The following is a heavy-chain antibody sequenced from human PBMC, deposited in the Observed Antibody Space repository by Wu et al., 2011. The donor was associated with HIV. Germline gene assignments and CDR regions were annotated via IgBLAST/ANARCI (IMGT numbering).Heavy chain of an antibody. D-gene: IGHD3-10*01. Sequence: QVQLVQSGAEVKKPGSSVKVSCKASGGTFSIYAVTWVRQAPGQGLEWMGRIIPIYGTVHYAQKFQGRVTLTADNSTGTLSMNFISLRSDDTAMFFCTSGRHSPLTESLGPLPFGASGVLTAFLDAHETFDVWGQGTLVAVSS. CDR2: IIPIYGTV. CDR3: TSGRHSPLTESLGPLPFGASGVLTAFLDAHETFDV. CDR1: GGTFSIYA. J-gene: IGHJ4*02. V-gene: IGHV1-69*14.